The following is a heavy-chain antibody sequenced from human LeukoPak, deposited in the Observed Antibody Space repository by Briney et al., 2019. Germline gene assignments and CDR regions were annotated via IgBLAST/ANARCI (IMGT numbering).Heavy chain of an antibody. CDR2: IWYDGSNE. CDR1: GFPLSSYG. CDR3: ARDINASGIYYFDY. J-gene: IGHJ4*02. D-gene: IGHD3-10*01. V-gene: IGHV3-33*01. Sequence: GGSLRLSCAASGFPLSSYGMHWVRQAPGKGLEWVAVIWYDGSNEDYADSVKGRFTISRDNPNNTLYLQMNSLRAEDTAVYYCARDINASGIYYFDYWGQGTLVTVSS.